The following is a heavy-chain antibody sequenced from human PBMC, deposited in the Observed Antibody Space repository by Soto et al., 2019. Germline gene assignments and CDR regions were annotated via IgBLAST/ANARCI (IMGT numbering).Heavy chain of an antibody. CDR3: AAGFEWLDYYYGMDV. CDR2: IYYSGST. J-gene: IGHJ6*02. V-gene: IGHV4-59*11. D-gene: IGHD3-3*01. Sequence: PSETLSLTCGVSGGTIRSPDWWTWVRQPPGKGLEWIGYIYYSGSTNYNPSLKSRVTISVDTSKNQFSLKLSSVTAADTAVYYCAAGFEWLDYYYGMDVWGQGTTVTVSS. CDR1: GGTIRSPDW.